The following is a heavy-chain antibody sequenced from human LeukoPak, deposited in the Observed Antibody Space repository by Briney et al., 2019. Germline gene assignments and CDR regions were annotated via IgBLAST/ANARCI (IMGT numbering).Heavy chain of an antibody. D-gene: IGHD1-26*01. CDR2: MNPNSGNT. Sequence: ASVKLSRKATAYTFTSTTINGGTQAPGQGLEWMGWMNPNSGNTGYAQKFQGRVTMSRSASINTAYMELSSLTSDDTAVYYCARSSVGARRRIGYWGQGTLVTVSS. J-gene: IGHJ4*02. V-gene: IGHV1-8*01. CDR1: AYTFTSTT. CDR3: ARSSVGARRRIGY.